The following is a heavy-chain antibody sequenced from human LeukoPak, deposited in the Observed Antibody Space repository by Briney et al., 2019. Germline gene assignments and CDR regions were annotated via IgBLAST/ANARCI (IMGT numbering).Heavy chain of an antibody. Sequence: GGSLRLSCAASGFTFSSYAMHWVRQAPGKGLEWVAVISYDGSNKYYADSVKGRFTISRDNSKNTLYLQMNSLRAEDTAVYYCAREGVEELLVDCHFDYWGQGTLVTVSS. V-gene: IGHV3-30-3*01. J-gene: IGHJ4*02. D-gene: IGHD1-26*01. CDR2: ISYDGSNK. CDR1: GFTFSSYA. CDR3: AREGVEELLVDCHFDY.